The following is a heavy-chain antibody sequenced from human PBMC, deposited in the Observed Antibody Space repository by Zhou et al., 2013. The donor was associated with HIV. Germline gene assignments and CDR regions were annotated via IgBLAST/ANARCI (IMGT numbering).Heavy chain of an antibody. CDR1: GYTFTGYY. Sequence: QVQLMQSGAEVREPGASVKVSCKASGYTFTGYYLHWLRQAPGQGLEWMGWIYPNNGGTKYAQKFQDRVTMTRDTSINTAYMELTGLRFDDTAVYYCARISSYYYENSGYSHWGQGTLVTVSS. J-gene: IGHJ4*02. CDR2: IYPNNGGT. V-gene: IGHV1-2*02. CDR3: ARISSYYYENSGYSH. D-gene: IGHD3-22*01.